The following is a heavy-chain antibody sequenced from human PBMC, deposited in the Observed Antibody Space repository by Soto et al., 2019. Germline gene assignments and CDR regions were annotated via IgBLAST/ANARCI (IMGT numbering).Heavy chain of an antibody. Sequence: KPSETLSLTCTVSGGSISSYYWSRIRQPPGKGLEWIGYIYYSGSTNYNPSLKSRVTISVDTSKNQFSLKLSSVTAADTAVYYCARVYGSGSSFTFDYWGQGTLVTVSS. V-gene: IGHV4-59*01. CDR1: GGSISSYY. D-gene: IGHD3-10*01. J-gene: IGHJ4*02. CDR3: ARVYGSGSSFTFDY. CDR2: IYYSGST.